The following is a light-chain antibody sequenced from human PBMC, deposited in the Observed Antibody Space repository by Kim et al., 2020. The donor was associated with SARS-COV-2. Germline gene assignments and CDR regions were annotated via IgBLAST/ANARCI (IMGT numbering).Light chain of an antibody. CDR2: GNS. Sequence: GRRATISCTGSSSNIGAGYDVHWYQQLPGTAPKLLIYGNSNRPSGVPDRFSGSKFGTSASLAITGLQAEDEADYYCQSYDSSLSVVFGGGTQLTVL. V-gene: IGLV1-40*01. J-gene: IGLJ2*01. CDR3: QSYDSSLSVV. CDR1: SSNIGAGYD.